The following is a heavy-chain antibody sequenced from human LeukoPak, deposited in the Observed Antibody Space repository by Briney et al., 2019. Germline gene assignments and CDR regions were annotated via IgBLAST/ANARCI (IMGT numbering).Heavy chain of an antibody. CDR3: ARVGSMVRGPNYFDY. Sequence: GGSLRLSCAASGFTFGDYYMSWIRQAPGKGLEWVSYISSSSSYTNYADSVKGRFTISRDNAKDSLYLQMNSLRAEDTAVYYCARVGSMVRGPNYFDYWGQGTLVTVSS. CDR1: GFTFGDYY. CDR2: ISSSSSYT. J-gene: IGHJ4*02. V-gene: IGHV3-11*06. D-gene: IGHD3-10*01.